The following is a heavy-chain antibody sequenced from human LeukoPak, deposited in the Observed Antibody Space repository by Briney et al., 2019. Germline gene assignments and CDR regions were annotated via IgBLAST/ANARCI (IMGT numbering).Heavy chain of an antibody. CDR1: GFTFSSYA. V-gene: IGHV3-23*01. Sequence: GGSLRLSCAASGFTFSSYAMSWVRQAPGKGLEWVSAISGSGGSTYYADSVKGRFTISRDNSKNTLYLQMNSLRAEDTAVYYCAKDDDIVVVPAAMVDYWGQGTLVTVSS. J-gene: IGHJ4*02. CDR2: ISGSGGST. D-gene: IGHD2-2*01. CDR3: AKDDDIVVVPAAMVDY.